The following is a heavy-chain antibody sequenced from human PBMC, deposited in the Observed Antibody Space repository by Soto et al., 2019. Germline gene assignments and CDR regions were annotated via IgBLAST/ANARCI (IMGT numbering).Heavy chain of an antibody. D-gene: IGHD2-15*01. CDR3: AREGVVATPDY. V-gene: IGHV3-33*01. J-gene: IGHJ4*02. CDR2: IWYDGSNK. CDR1: GFTFSSYG. Sequence: QVQLVESGGGVVQPGRSLRLSCAASGFTFSSYGMHWVRQAPGKGLEWVAVIWYDGSNKYYADSVEGRFTISRDKSKNPLYLPLIRLRAADPGVYYCAREGVVATPDYWGQGNLVTVSS.